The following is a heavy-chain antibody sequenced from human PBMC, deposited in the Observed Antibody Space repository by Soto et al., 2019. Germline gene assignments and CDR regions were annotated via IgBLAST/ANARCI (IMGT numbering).Heavy chain of an antibody. CDR3: AREGRAVTMRFDY. V-gene: IGHV4-31*03. CDR1: GGSISSGGYY. Sequence: QVQLQGSGPALVKPSQTLSLTCTVSGGSISSGGYYWSWIRQPPGKGMEWIGYIYYSGSTYYNPSLKSRVTISVETSKNHCSVKLSSVTAADTAVYYCAREGRAVTMRFDYWGQGTLVTVSS. J-gene: IGHJ4*02. D-gene: IGHD3-22*01. CDR2: IYYSGST.